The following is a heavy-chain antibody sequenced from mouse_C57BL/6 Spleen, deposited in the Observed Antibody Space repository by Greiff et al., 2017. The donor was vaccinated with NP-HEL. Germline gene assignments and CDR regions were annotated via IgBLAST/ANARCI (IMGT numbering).Heavy chain of an antibody. V-gene: IGHV1-80*01. CDR3: ARATVVENYAMDY. J-gene: IGHJ4*01. CDR1: GYAFSSYW. Sequence: LKESGASVKISCKASGYAFSSYWMNWVKQRPGKGLEWIGQIYPGDGDTNYNGKFKGKATLTADKSSSTAYMQLSSLTSEDSSVYFCARATVVENYAMDYWGQGTSVTVSS. D-gene: IGHD1-1*01. CDR2: IYPGDGDT.